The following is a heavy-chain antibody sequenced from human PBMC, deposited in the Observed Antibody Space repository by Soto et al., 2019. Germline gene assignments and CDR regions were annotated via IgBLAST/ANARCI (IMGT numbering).Heavy chain of an antibody. Sequence: GVSLRLSCAASGFTFSSYSMNWVRPAPGKGPGGVSSISSSSSYIYYADSVKGRFTISRDNAKNSLYLQMNSLRAEDTAVYYCARGGYDFWSGYYLTYYYYYYMDVWGKGTTVTVSS. V-gene: IGHV3-21*01. D-gene: IGHD3-3*01. J-gene: IGHJ6*03. CDR3: ARGGYDFWSGYYLTYYYYYYMDV. CDR2: ISSSSSYI. CDR1: GFTFSSYS.